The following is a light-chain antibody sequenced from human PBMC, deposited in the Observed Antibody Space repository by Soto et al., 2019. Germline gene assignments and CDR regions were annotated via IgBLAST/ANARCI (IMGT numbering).Light chain of an antibody. CDR2: AAS. CDR1: QSIKKS. CDR3: QQNYRVPPWT. J-gene: IGKJ1*01. V-gene: IGKV1-39*01. Sequence: DVPMTQSPSSLSASVGDRVSITCRASQSIKKSLNWYQQKPGKAPKLLIYAASNLQSGVPSRFSGSGSGTDFTLSISGLQPADFATYYCQQNYRVPPWTFGPGTKLEIK.